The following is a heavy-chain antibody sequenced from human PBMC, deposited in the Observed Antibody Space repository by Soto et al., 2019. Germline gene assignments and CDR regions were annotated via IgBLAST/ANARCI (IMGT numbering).Heavy chain of an antibody. V-gene: IGHV4-31*03. J-gene: IGHJ4*02. CDR1: GGSISSGGYY. CDR2: IYYSGST. Sequence: SETLSLTCTVSGGSISSGGYYWSWIRQHPGKGLEWIGYIYYSGSTYYNPSLKSRVTISVDTSKNQFSLKLSSVTAADTAVYYCARVLGSRITMIVFDYWGQGTLVTVS. CDR3: ARVLGSRITMIVFDY. D-gene: IGHD3-22*01.